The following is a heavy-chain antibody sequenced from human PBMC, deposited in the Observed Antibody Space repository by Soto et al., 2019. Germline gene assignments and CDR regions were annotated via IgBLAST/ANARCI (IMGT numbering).Heavy chain of an antibody. CDR2: IWYDGSNK. Sequence: QVQLVESGGGVVQPGRSLRPSCAASGFTFSSYGRHWVRQAPGKGLEWVAVIWYDGSNKYYADSVKGRFTISRDNSKNTLYLQMNSLRAEDTAVYYCARDLDGDYYFDYWGQGTLVTVSS. J-gene: IGHJ4*02. V-gene: IGHV3-33*01. CDR1: GFTFSSYG. D-gene: IGHD4-17*01. CDR3: ARDLDGDYYFDY.